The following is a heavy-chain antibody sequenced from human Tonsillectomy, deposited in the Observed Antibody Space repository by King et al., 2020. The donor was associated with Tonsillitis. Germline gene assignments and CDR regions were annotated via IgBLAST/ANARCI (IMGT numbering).Heavy chain of an antibody. CDR1: GFTFSSYV. V-gene: IGHV3-23*04. CDR2: ISGSGGNT. CDR3: AKVNYDILTHFDY. Sequence: VQLVESGGGLVQPGGSLRLSCAASGFTFSSYVMSWVRQAPGKGLEWVSTISGSGGNTYYADSVKGRFTISRDNSKNTLYLQMNSLRAEDTAVYYCAKVNYDILTHFDYWGQGTLVTASS. D-gene: IGHD3-9*01. J-gene: IGHJ4*02.